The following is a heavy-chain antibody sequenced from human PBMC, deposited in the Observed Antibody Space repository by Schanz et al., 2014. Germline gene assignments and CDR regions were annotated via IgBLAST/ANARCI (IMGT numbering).Heavy chain of an antibody. CDR2: IWSDGSGK. CDR1: GFIFSNYG. Sequence: VQLVESGGGVVQPGGSLRLSCAASGFIFSNYGTHWVRQAPGKGLEWVAVIWSDGSGKYYADSVKGRFTISRDSPKNTLYLQMNSLRAEDTAVYYCAKQNHYDILTVTRNWGQGTLVTVSS. J-gene: IGHJ4*02. D-gene: IGHD3-9*01. V-gene: IGHV3-33*06. CDR3: AKQNHYDILTVTRN.